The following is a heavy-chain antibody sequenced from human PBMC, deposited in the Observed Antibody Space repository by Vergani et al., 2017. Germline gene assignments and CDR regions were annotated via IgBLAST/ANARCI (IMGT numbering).Heavy chain of an antibody. D-gene: IGHD1-14*01. J-gene: IGHJ5*02. CDR2: TWYDGNNK. Sequence: QVQLVESGGGVVQPGKSLRLSCAASGFTFNQYGMHWVRLAPGQGLEGVAVTWYDGNNKQYADSVKGRFTISRDNSKSTKYLQMNSLIDHDKSVYYCARDLRLLYNRFDPWGQGTLVTGSS. CDR1: GFTFNQYG. V-gene: IGHV3-33*01. CDR3: ARDLRLLYNRFDP.